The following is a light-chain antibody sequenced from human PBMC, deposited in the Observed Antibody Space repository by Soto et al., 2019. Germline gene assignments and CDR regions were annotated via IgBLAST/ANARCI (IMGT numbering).Light chain of an antibody. CDR1: QSINNN. Sequence: EIVMTQSPATLSVSPGERATLSCRASQSINNNFAWYQHTPGQVPRLLIYHESTWATGIPARFSGSVSGTERTPTISSVQSEDFAVYYCQQYNDWPLTFGGGTKVEIK. J-gene: IGKJ4*01. CDR3: QQYNDWPLT. CDR2: HES. V-gene: IGKV3-15*01.